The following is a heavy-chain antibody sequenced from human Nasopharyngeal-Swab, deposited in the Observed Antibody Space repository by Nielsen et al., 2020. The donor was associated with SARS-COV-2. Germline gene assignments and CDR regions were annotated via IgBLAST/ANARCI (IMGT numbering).Heavy chain of an antibody. CDR3: AHRLCSDYVEDWFDP. CDR2: IYWDDDK. J-gene: IGHJ5*02. Sequence: SGPTLVKPTQTLTLTCTFPGLSVSTSAVGGGGIRQPPGKTLEWLALIYWDDDKRYSPSLKSRLAITKDTSKNQVVLTMTNMDPVDTATYYGAHRLCSDYVEDWFDPWGQGTLVTVSS. CDR1: GLSVSTSAVG. D-gene: IGHD4-17*01. V-gene: IGHV2-5*02.